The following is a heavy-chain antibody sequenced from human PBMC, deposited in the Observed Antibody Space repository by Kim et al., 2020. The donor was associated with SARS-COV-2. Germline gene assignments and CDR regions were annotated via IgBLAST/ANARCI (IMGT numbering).Heavy chain of an antibody. D-gene: IGHD6-13*01. J-gene: IGHJ6*02. CDR3: ARESGHSSSWSSGNDYYGMHV. CDR2: INLNSGGT. CDR1: GYTFTVYY. Sequence: ASVKVSCKASGYTFTVYYIHWVRQSPGQGLEWMGWINLNSGGTNYAQKFQGWVTMTRDSSISTAYMEVSRLGSDDTAVYYCARESGHSSSWSSGNDYYGMHVWGQGTTVTVSS. V-gene: IGHV1-2*04.